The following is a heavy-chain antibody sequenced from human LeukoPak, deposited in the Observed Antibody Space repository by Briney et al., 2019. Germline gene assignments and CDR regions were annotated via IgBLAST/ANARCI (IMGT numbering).Heavy chain of an antibody. CDR3: ARPGPQSSGYEWDWFDP. CDR2: IYPGDSDT. J-gene: IGHJ5*02. V-gene: IGHV5-51*01. D-gene: IGHD5-12*01. CDR1: GYSFTSYW. Sequence: GESLKISCKGSGYSFTSYWIGWVRQMPGKGLEWMGIIYPGDSDTRYSPSFQGQVTISADKSISTAYLQWSSLKASDTAMYCCARPGPQSSGYEWDWFDPWGQGTLVTVSS.